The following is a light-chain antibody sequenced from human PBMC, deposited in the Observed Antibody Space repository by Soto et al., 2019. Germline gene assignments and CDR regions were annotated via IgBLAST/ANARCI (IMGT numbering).Light chain of an antibody. J-gene: IGKJ2*01. CDR1: QSVSSSY. Sequence: EIVLTQSPGTLSLSPGERATLSCRASQSVSSSYLAWYQQKPGQAPRLLIYGASSRATGIPDRFSGSGSGTDFTLTISRLEPEDFAVYYCQQYGSSLYTFGQGTKPEIK. CDR2: GAS. CDR3: QQYGSSLYT. V-gene: IGKV3-20*01.